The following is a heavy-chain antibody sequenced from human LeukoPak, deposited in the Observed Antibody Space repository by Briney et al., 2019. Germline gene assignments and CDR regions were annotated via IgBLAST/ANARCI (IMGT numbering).Heavy chain of an antibody. Sequence: ASVKVSCKASGYTFTAYYMHWVRQAPGQGLEWLGWINPNSGGTNYAQKFQGRVTVTSDTAISTAYMELSNLSSDDTAVYYCASSVDTAWGLDYWGQGTLVTVSS. J-gene: IGHJ4*02. CDR1: GYTFTAYY. V-gene: IGHV1-2*02. D-gene: IGHD5-18*01. CDR2: INPNSGGT. CDR3: ASSVDTAWGLDY.